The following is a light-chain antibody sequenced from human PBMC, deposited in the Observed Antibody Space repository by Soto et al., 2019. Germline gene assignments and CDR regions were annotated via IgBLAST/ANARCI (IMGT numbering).Light chain of an antibody. Sequence: DIQLTQSPSTLSASLGDRVTITCRARQTISTWLAWYQQKPGKAPRLLIYDASVLESGVPSRFSGSGSGTEFTLTISSLQPDDFATYYCQQYNSYRTFGQGTKVDIK. CDR1: QTISTW. CDR2: DAS. V-gene: IGKV1-5*01. J-gene: IGKJ1*01. CDR3: QQYNSYRT.